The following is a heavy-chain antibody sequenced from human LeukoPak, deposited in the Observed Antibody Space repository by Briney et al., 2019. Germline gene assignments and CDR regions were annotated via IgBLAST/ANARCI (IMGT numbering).Heavy chain of an antibody. CDR2: ISGSGGST. V-gene: IGHV3-23*01. Sequence: GGSLRLSCAASGFTFSSYAMSWVRQAPGKGLEWVSAISGSGGSTYYADSVKGRFTISRDNSKNTLYLQMNSLRAEDTAVYYCAKCLVVIRPNQYYFDYWGQGTLVTVSS. CDR1: GFTFSSYA. J-gene: IGHJ4*02. D-gene: IGHD3-22*01. CDR3: AKCLVVIRPNQYYFDY.